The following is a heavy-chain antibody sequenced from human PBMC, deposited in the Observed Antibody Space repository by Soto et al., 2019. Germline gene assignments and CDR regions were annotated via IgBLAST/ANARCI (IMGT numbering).Heavy chain of an antibody. D-gene: IGHD6-19*01. J-gene: IGHJ6*02. V-gene: IGHV7-4-1*01. CDR3: ARDGSIAVAGYRYYYGMDV. Sequence: ASVKVSCKASGYTFTIYAMNCVLQAPVQWLEWMGWINTNTGNPTYAQGFTGRFVFSLDTSVSTAYLQICSLKAEDTAVYYCARDGSIAVAGYRYYYGMDVWGQGTTVTVSS. CDR2: INTNTGNP. CDR1: GYTFTIYA.